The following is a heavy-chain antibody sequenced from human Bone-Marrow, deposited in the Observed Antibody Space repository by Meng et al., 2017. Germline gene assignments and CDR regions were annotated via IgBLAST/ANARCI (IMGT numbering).Heavy chain of an antibody. CDR3: ARDGLGNWNYIDY. V-gene: IGHV1-69*17. CDR1: GGTFSSYA. J-gene: IGHJ4*02. D-gene: IGHD1-20*01. CDR2: IIPIFGIA. Sequence: VQLVQSGAEVNKPGSSVKVSWKASGGTFSSYAISWVRQAPGQGLEWMGGIIPIFGIANYAQKFQGRVTITADKSTSTAYMELSSLRSEDTAVYYCARDGLGNWNYIDYWGQGTLVTVSS.